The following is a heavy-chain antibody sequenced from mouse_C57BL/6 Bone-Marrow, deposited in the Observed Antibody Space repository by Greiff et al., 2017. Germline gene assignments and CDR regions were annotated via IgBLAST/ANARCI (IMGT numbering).Heavy chain of an antibody. Sequence: QVQLKQSGAELARPGASVKLSCKASGYTFTSYGISWVKQRTGQGLEWIGEIYPRSGNTYYNEKFKGKATLTADKSSSTAYMELRSLTSEDSAVYFCADYYGSSYAHFYWGQGTLVTVSA. CDR1: GYTFTSYG. CDR2: IYPRSGNT. D-gene: IGHD1-1*01. J-gene: IGHJ3*01. CDR3: ADYYGSSYAHFY. V-gene: IGHV1-81*01.